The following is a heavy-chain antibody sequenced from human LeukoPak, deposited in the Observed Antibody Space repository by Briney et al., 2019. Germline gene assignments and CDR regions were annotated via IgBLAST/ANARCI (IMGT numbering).Heavy chain of an antibody. V-gene: IGHV4-38-2*01. D-gene: IGHD2-2*01. CDR1: GYSFTNGHY. Sequence: PSETLSLTCSVSGYSFTNGHYWGWIRQPPGKGLEWIGDIYHTGSTHYNPSLKSRVTISVDTSKNQFSLKLSSVAAADTAVYYCARYCSSTTCILRAFDYWGQGTLVTVSS. J-gene: IGHJ4*02. CDR3: ARYCSSTTCILRAFDY. CDR2: IYHTGST.